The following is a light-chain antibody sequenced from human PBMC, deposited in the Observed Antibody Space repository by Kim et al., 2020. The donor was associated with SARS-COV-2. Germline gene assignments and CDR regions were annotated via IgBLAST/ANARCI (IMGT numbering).Light chain of an antibody. J-gene: IGKJ5*01. CDR2: GAS. Sequence: ASVGDRVAITCRASQGIGNDLSWYQQKPGRAPKRLIYGASSLQSGVPSRFRGSGSETEFTLTINSLQPEDFATYYCLQHHTTPITFGQGTQLEIK. CDR3: LQHHTTPIT. V-gene: IGKV1-17*01. CDR1: QGIGND.